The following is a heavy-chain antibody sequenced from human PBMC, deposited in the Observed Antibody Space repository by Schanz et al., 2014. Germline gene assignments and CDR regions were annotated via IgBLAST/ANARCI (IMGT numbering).Heavy chain of an antibody. V-gene: IGHV1-2*02. J-gene: IGHJ4*02. CDR3: ARAKRLGDMDV. CDR2: IIPILGIA. D-gene: IGHD3-10*01. Sequence: QVQLVQSGAEVKKPGASVKVSCKASGYTPFTAYYMHWVRQAPGQGLEWMGRIIPILGIANYAQKFQGRVTLTTDTSTSTAYMELRNLRSDDTAVYYCARAKRLGDMDVWGQGTLVTVSS. CDR1: GYTPFTAYY.